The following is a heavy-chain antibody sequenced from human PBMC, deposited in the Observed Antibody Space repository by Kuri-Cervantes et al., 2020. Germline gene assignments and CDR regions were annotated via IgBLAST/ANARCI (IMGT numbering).Heavy chain of an antibody. CDR3: STKIVVAHFDY. J-gene: IGHJ4*02. Sequence: SETLSLTCAVSGGSISSSNWWSWVRQPPGKGLEWIGEIYHSGSTNYNPSLKSRVTISVDTSKNQFSLRLSSVTAADTAVYYCSTKIVVAHFDYWGQGTLVTVSS. CDR1: GGSISSSNW. CDR2: IYHSGST. D-gene: IGHD3-22*01. V-gene: IGHV4-4*02.